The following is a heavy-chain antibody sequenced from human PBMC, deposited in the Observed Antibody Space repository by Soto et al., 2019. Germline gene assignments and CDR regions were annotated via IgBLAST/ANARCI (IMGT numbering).Heavy chain of an antibody. CDR1: GFTFDDYA. J-gene: IGHJ4*02. CDR2: ISWNSGSI. CDR3: AKDVLDYIWGRQDY. D-gene: IGHD3-16*01. V-gene: IGHV3-9*01. Sequence: EVQLVESGGGLVQPGRSLRLSCAASGFTFDDYAMHWVRQAPGKGLEWVSGISWNSGSIGYADSVKGRFTISRDNAKNSLYLQMNSLRAEDTALYYCAKDVLDYIWGRQDYWGQGTLVTVSS.